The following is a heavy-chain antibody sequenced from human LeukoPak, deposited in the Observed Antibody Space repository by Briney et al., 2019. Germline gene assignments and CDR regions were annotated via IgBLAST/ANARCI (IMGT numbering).Heavy chain of an antibody. CDR1: GGTFSSYA. V-gene: IGHV1-69*13. J-gene: IGHJ4*02. CDR3: ARGAPAAISWGPMRIPKGVDATRYYFDY. Sequence: SVRVSCKASGGTFSSYAISWVRQAPGQGLEWMGGIIPIFGTANYAQKFQGRVTITADESTSTAYMELSSLRSEDTAVYYCARGAPAAISWGPMRIPKGVDATRYYFDYWGQGTLVTVSS. D-gene: IGHD2-2*01. CDR2: IIPIFGTA.